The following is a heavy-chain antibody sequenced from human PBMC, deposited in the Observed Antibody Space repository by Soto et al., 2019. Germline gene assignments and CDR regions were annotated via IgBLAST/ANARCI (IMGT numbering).Heavy chain of an antibody. CDR1: GFTFSSYA. CDR3: VKGGGLLWFGELLWGDYYYYGMDV. J-gene: IGHJ6*02. Sequence: PGGSLRLSCSASGFTFSSYAMHWVRQAPGKGLENVSAISSNGGSTYYADSVKGRFTISRDNSKNTLYLQMSSLRAEDTAVYYCVKGGGLLWFGELLWGDYYYYGMDVWGQGTTVTVSS. D-gene: IGHD3-10*01. CDR2: ISSNGGST. V-gene: IGHV3-64D*08.